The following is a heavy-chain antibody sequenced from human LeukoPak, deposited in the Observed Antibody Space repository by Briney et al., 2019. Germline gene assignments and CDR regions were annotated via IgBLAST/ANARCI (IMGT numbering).Heavy chain of an antibody. CDR2: INGDGSKK. Sequence: GGSLRLSCAASGFSFSSSWMAWVRQVPGKGLEWVAIINGDGSKKFPVGSVPGRFSISRDNARTSVYLQMNRLTAEDTAVYYCVRDVSYGRLDIWGRGTLVTVSS. J-gene: IGHJ4*02. CDR3: VRDVSYGRLDI. V-gene: IGHV3-7*01. CDR1: GFSFSSSW. D-gene: IGHD1-26*01.